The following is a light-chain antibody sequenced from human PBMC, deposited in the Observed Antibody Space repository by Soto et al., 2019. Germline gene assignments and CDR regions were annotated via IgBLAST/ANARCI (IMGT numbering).Light chain of an antibody. Sequence: QSVLTQPASVSGSPGQSITISCTGTSSDVGSYNLVSWYQQHPGKAPKLMIYEGSKRPSGVSNPFSGSKSGNTASLTLSGLQAEDEADYYCCSYAGSSTFGVVFGGGTKLTVL. CDR1: SSDVGSYNL. CDR2: EGS. CDR3: CSYAGSSTFGVV. J-gene: IGLJ2*01. V-gene: IGLV2-23*03.